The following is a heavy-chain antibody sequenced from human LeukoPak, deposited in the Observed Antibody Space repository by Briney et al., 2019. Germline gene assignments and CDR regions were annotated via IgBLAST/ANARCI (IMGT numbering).Heavy chain of an antibody. CDR3: ARVGYSYGFDDAFDI. CDR1: GYIFTSYY. CDR2: INPNSGGT. D-gene: IGHD5-18*01. V-gene: IGHV1-2*02. J-gene: IGHJ3*02. Sequence: GSVKVSCKASGYIFTSYYMHWVRQAPGQGLAWMGWINPNSGGTNYAQKFQGRVTMTRDTSISTAYMELSRLRSDDTAVYYCARVGYSYGFDDAFDIWGQGTMVTVSP.